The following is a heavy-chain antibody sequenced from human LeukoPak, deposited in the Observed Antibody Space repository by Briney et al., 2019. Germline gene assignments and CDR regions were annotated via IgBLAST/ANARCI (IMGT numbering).Heavy chain of an antibody. V-gene: IGHV3-53*01. Sequence: GGSLRLSCAASGFTVSSNYMSWVRQAPGKGLEWVSVIYSGGSTYYADSVKGRFTISRDNSKNTLYLQMNSLRAEDTAVYYCANLHTAMAPLDYWGQGTLVTVSS. J-gene: IGHJ4*02. CDR1: GFTVSSNY. CDR3: ANLHTAMAPLDY. D-gene: IGHD5-18*01. CDR2: IYSGGST.